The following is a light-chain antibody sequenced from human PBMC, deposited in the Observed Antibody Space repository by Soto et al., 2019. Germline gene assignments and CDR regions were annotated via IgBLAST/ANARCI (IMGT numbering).Light chain of an antibody. CDR3: AAWDDSLNGVV. CDR2: SNN. Sequence: QSVLTQPTSASGTPGQRVTISCSGSSSNIGGNIVNWYQQLPGTAPKLLIYSNNHRPSWGPDRFSASTSCTSASLAISGLQSEDEADYYCAAWDDSLNGVVFGGGTKLTVL. J-gene: IGLJ2*01. V-gene: IGLV1-44*01. CDR1: SSNIGGNI.